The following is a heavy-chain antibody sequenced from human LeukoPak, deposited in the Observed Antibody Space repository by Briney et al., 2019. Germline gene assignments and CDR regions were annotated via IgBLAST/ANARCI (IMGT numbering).Heavy chain of an antibody. Sequence: GGPLRLSCAASGFTFSSYEMNWVRQAPGKGLEWVSYISSSGSTIYYADSVKGRFTISRDNAKNSLYLQMNSLRAEDTAVYYCALTMIVPGSHWGQGTLVTVSS. CDR1: GFTFSSYE. J-gene: IGHJ1*01. D-gene: IGHD3-22*01. V-gene: IGHV3-48*03. CDR3: ALTMIVPGSH. CDR2: ISSSGSTI.